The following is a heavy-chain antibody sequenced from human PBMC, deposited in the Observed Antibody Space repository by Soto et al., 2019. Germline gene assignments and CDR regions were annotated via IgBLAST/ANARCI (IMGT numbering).Heavy chain of an antibody. V-gene: IGHV4-4*07. CDR1: GGSISGYY. CDR3: VRGGYYGSGSYYTLLDY. D-gene: IGHD3-10*01. CDR2: IYSSGST. J-gene: IGHJ4*02. Sequence: ETLSLTCPVTGGSISGYYWSWILQPAGKGLEWIGRIYSSGSTNYNPSLKSRVTMSVDTSKKQFSLKLTSVTAADTAVYYCVRGGYYGSGSYYTLLDYWGQGTLVTVSS.